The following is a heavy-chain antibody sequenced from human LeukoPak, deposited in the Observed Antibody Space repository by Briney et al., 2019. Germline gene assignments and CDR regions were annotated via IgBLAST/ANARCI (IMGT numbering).Heavy chain of an antibody. J-gene: IGHJ4*02. Sequence: GGSLRLSCAASGFTVSSNYMSWVRQAPGKGLEWVSVIYSGGSTYYADSVKGRFTISRDNSKNTLYLQMNSLRAEDTAVYYCARDHYRDYLFDYWGQGTLVTVSS. V-gene: IGHV3-66*01. CDR2: IYSGGST. CDR1: GFTVSSNY. CDR3: ARDHYRDYLFDY. D-gene: IGHD4-17*01.